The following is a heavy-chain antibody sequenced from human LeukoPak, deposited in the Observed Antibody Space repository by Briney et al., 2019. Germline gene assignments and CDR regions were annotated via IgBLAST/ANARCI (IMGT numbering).Heavy chain of an antibody. J-gene: IGHJ4*02. CDR2: INPNSGGT. D-gene: IGHD3-3*01. CDR3: ARQAFWSGYYRGDY. CDR1: GYTFTNYD. V-gene: IGHV1-2*06. Sequence: ASVRVSCKASGYTFTNYDLNWVRQAPGQGLEWMGRINPNSGGTNYAQKFQGRVTMTRDTSISTAYMELSRLRSDDTAVYYCARQAFWSGYYRGDYWGQGTLVTVSS.